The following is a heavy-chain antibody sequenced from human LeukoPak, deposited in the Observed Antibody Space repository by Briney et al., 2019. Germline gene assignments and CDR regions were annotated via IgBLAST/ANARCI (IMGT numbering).Heavy chain of an antibody. D-gene: IGHD5-18*01. V-gene: IGHV4-34*01. CDR2: INHSGST. CDR3: ARGQRLWLVE. CDR1: GGSISTYY. Sequence: PSETLSLTCSVSGGSISTYYWSWIRQPPGKGLEWIGEINHSGSTNYNPSLKSRVTISVDTSKNQFSLKLSSVTAADTAVYYCARGQRLWLVEWGQGTLVTVSS. J-gene: IGHJ4*02.